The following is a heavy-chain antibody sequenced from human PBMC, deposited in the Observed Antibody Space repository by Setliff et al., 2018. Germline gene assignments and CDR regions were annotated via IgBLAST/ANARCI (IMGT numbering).Heavy chain of an antibody. CDR1: GGSISSHY. J-gene: IGHJ4*02. D-gene: IGHD1-1*01. V-gene: IGHV4-4*07. Sequence: SETLSLTCTVSGGSISSHYWTWIRQPAGKGLEWIGHIDSSGDITYNPSLKSRLTISRDTSKSQFSLRLNSMTAADTAVYYCARTGTYRYFDYWGQGTRVTVSS. CDR3: ARTGTYRYFDY. CDR2: IDSSGDI.